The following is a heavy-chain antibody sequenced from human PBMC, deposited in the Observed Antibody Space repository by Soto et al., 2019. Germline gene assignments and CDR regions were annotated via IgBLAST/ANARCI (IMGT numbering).Heavy chain of an antibody. CDR2: IIPPFRTS. Sequence: QVRLVQSGAAVKKPGSSVRVSCMASGGTFSQLAISWVRQAPGQGLEWMGGIIPPFRTSYSAEKFQGRLTISADESTSTAYMDLSGLRSDDTAVYYCARDPPRQHWIDADYWGQGTLVTVSS. CDR3: ARDPPRQHWIDADY. CDR1: GGTFSQLA. V-gene: IGHV1-69*01. J-gene: IGHJ4*02. D-gene: IGHD2-2*03.